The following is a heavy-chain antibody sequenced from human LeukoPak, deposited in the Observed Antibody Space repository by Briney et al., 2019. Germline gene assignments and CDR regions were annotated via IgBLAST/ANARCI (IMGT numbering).Heavy chain of an antibody. CDR1: GGTFSSYA. D-gene: IGHD2-2*01. J-gene: IGHJ5*02. CDR3: ATMSGLRYCSSTSCYRNWLDP. Sequence: GASVKVSCEASGGTFSSYAISWVRQAPGQGLEWMGGIIPIFGTANYAQKFQGRVTITTDESTSTAYMELSSLRSEDTAVYYCATMSGLRYCSSTSCYRNWLDPWGQGTLVTVSS. V-gene: IGHV1-69*05. CDR2: IIPIFGTA.